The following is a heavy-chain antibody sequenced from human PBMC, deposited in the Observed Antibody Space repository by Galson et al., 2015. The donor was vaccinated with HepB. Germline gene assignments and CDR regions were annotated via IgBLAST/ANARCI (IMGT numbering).Heavy chain of an antibody. D-gene: IGHD6-19*01. Sequence: SLRLSCAVSGFSFSNAWMRWVRQAPGKGLEWVGRIKNRADGGTTDYASPVKGRFTISRDDSKSIVYLQMDSLKTEDTAVYFCTTRGIAVHSNDYWGQGTLVTVSS. CDR2: IKNRADGGTT. J-gene: IGHJ4*02. CDR1: GFSFSNAW. V-gene: IGHV3-15*01. CDR3: TTRGIAVHSNDY.